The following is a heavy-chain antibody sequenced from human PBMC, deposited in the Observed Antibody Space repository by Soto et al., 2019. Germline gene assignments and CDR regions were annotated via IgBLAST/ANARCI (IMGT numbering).Heavy chain of an antibody. J-gene: IGHJ4*02. CDR2: IYYSGST. V-gene: IGHV4-31*11. D-gene: IGHD5-18*01. Sequence: SETLSLTCAVSGGSISSGGYYWSWIRQPPGKGLEWIGYIYYSGSTYYNPSLKSRVTISVDTSKNQFSLKLSSVTAADTAVYYCARGYGRNFDYWGQGTLVTVSS. CDR1: GGSISSGGYY. CDR3: ARGYGRNFDY.